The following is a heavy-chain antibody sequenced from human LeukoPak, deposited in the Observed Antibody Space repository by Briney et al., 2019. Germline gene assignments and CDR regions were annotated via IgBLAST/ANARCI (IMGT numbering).Heavy chain of an antibody. J-gene: IGHJ4*02. Sequence: SETLSLTCPVSXGSISSGGYYWSWIRQHPRKGLEWTGYIYYSGSTYYNPSLKSRVTISVDTSKNQFSPKLSSVTAADTAVYYCARGVRWLQLSYFDYWGQGTLVTVSS. CDR1: XGSISSGGYY. CDR2: IYYSGST. V-gene: IGHV4-31*03. CDR3: ARGVRWLQLSYFDY. D-gene: IGHD5-24*01.